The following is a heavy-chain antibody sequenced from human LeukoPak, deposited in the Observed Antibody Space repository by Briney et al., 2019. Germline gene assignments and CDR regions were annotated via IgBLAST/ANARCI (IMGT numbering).Heavy chain of an antibody. Sequence: HPGRSLRLSCAASGFTFDDFAMHWVRQVPGKGLEWVSGISWNSGVIDYADSVKGRFTISRDNPKNSLFLQMNTLRPEDTAFYYCAKDWGYGSGSISDSWGQGILVTVSS. V-gene: IGHV3-9*01. J-gene: IGHJ4*02. CDR2: ISWNSGVI. CDR1: GFTFDDFA. CDR3: AKDWGYGSGSISDS. D-gene: IGHD3-10*01.